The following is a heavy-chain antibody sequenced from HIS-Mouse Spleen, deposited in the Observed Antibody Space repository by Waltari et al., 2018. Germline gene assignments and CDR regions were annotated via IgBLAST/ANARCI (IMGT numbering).Heavy chain of an antibody. V-gene: IGHV4-39*07. J-gene: IGHJ2*01. D-gene: IGHD6-13*01. CDR3: AREIPYSSSWYDWYFDL. CDR1: GGSISSSSYY. Sequence: QLQLQESGPGLVKPSETLSLTCTVSGGSISSSSYYWGWIRQPPGKGLEWIGSIYYSVGTHYNPSLKSRVTISVDTSKNQFSLKLSSVTAADTAVYYCAREIPYSSSWYDWYFDLWGRGTLVTVSS. CDR2: IYYSVGT.